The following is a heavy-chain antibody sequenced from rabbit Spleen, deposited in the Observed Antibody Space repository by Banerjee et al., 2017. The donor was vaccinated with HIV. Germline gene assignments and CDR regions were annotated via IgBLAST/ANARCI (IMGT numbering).Heavy chain of an antibody. Sequence: QEQLVESGGGLVKPGASLTLICKASGFSFSSSYDMCWVRQAPGKGLEWIGCIYTGNGKVYYASWAKGRFTVSKTSSTTVTLQMTSLTAADTATYFCARDAGSYDYIDGYFSLWGPGTLVTVS. CDR1: GFSFSSSYD. V-gene: IGHV1S45*01. CDR3: ARDAGSYDYIDGYFSL. CDR2: IYTGNGKV. J-gene: IGHJ4*01. D-gene: IGHD8-1*01.